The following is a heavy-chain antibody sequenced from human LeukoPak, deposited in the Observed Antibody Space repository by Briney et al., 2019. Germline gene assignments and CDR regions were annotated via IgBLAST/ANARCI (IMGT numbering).Heavy chain of an antibody. V-gene: IGHV1-46*01. Sequence: ASVKVSCKASGYTFTSYYMHWVRQAPGQGLEWMGIINPSGGSTSYAQKFQGRVTMTRDTSTSTVYMELSSLRSEDTAVYYCARVAAAIFGYYYYGMDVLGQGTTVTGSS. D-gene: IGHD2-2*01. J-gene: IGHJ6*02. CDR2: INPSGGST. CDR3: ARVAAAIFGYYYYGMDV. CDR1: GYTFTSYY.